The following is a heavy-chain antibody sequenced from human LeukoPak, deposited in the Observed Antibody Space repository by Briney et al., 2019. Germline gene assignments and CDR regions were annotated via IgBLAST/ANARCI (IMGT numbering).Heavy chain of an antibody. J-gene: IGHJ6*03. CDR1: GFTFSSFD. CDR2: IGTASDT. CDR3: ARGPPRGKYYYMDV. D-gene: IGHD1-1*01. V-gene: IGHV3-13*01. Sequence: GGSLRLSCAASGFTFSSFDMHWVRQPTGQGLEWVSTIGTASDTYYPGSVEGRFTLSRNNAKNSLYLQMNSLTAGDTAVYYCARGPPRGKYYYMDVWSKGTTVTVSS.